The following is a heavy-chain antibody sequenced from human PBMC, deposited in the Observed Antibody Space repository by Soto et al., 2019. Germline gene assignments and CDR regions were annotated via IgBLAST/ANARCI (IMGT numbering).Heavy chain of an antibody. CDR1: GGSFSGYY. D-gene: IGHD2-2*01. CDR3: ARRVVVVPAASNDYYGMDV. V-gene: IGHV4-34*01. Sequence: QVQLQQWGAGLLKPSETLSLTCAVYGGSFSGYYWSWIRQPPGKGLEWIGEINHSGSTNYNPYLKCRVTISGDTSKNQFSLKLSSVTAADTAVYYCARRVVVVPAASNDYYGMDVWGQGPTVTVSS. CDR2: INHSGST. J-gene: IGHJ6*02.